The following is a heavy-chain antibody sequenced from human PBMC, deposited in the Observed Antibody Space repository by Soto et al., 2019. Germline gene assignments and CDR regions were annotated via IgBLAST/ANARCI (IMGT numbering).Heavy chain of an antibody. CDR3: ARAVVYYYDSSGYEDYCGMDV. D-gene: IGHD3-22*01. J-gene: IGHJ6*02. CDR2: TYYRSKWYN. V-gene: IGHV6-1*01. CDR1: GDSVSSNSAA. Sequence: SQTLSLTCAISGDSVSSNSAAWNWIRQSPSRGLEWLGRTYYRSKWYNDYAVSVKSRITINPDTSKNQFSLQLNSVTPEDTAVYYCARAVVYYYDSSGYEDYCGMDVWGQGTTVTVSS.